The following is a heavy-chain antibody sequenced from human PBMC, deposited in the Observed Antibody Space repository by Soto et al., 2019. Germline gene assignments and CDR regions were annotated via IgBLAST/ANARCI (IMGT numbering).Heavy chain of an antibody. D-gene: IGHD6-6*01. Sequence: LSITCTVSGGTISSGGYYWSWIRQHPGKGLEWIGYIYYSGSTYYNPSLKSRVTISVDTSKNQFSLKLSSVTAADTAVYYCASQYSSSSLARIDYWGQGTLVTVSS. CDR2: IYYSGST. V-gene: IGHV4-31*03. CDR1: GGTISSGGYY. CDR3: ASQYSSSSLARIDY. J-gene: IGHJ4*02.